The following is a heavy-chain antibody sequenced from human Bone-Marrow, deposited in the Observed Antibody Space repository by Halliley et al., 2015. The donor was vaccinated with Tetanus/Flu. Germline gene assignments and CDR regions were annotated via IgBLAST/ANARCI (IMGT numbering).Heavy chain of an antibody. V-gene: IGHV3-11*05. Sequence: SSSSYTNSADSVKGRFPISRDNAKNSLYLQMNSLRAEDTAVYYCVRAAAAGTTNWFDPWGQGTLVTVSS. CDR3: VRAAAAGTTNWFDP. J-gene: IGHJ5*02. CDR2: SSSSYT. D-gene: IGHD6-13*01.